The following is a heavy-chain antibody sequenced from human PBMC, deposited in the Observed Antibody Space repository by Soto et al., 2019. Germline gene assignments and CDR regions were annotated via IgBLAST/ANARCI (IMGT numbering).Heavy chain of an antibody. CDR3: ARGGNIVASIPVG. CDR1: GLIFNNYW. D-gene: IGHD5-12*01. Sequence: EVQLVESGGDLVQPGGSLRLSCAVSGLIFNNYWMNWVRQAPGKGLEWVANINQDGNEKNYVDSEKGRFTVSRDNAKRSLYLQMNGLRVEDTAVYYCARGGNIVASIPVGWGPGALVIVSS. J-gene: IGHJ4*02. CDR2: INQDGNEK. V-gene: IGHV3-7*01.